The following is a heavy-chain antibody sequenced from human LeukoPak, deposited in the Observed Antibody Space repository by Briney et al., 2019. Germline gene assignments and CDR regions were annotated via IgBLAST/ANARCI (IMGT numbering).Heavy chain of an antibody. CDR2: INWNGGST. Sequence: GGSLRLSCAASGFTFSSYWMNWVRQAPGKGLEWVSGINWNGGSTGYADSVKGRFTISRDNAKNSLYLQMNSLRAEDTALYYCARELDYGDSYYYYYYYMDVWGKGTTVTVSS. V-gene: IGHV3-20*04. J-gene: IGHJ6*03. CDR3: ARELDYGDSYYYYYYYMDV. CDR1: GFTFSSYW. D-gene: IGHD4-17*01.